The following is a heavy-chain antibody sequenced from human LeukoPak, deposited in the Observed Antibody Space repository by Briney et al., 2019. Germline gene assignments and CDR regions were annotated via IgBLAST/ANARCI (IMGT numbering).Heavy chain of an antibody. CDR3: ARGTPHTRVMLDDI. V-gene: IGHV4-39*07. D-gene: IGHD2-15*01. CDR1: GGSISSSSYY. CDR2: ISYSGTT. Sequence: SETLSLTCTVSGGSISSSSYYWGWIRQPPGKGLEWIGIISYSGTTYYNPSLKSRVTISVDTSKNQFSLRLSSVTAAATAVYYCARGTPHTRVMLDDIWGQGTMVTVSS. J-gene: IGHJ3*02.